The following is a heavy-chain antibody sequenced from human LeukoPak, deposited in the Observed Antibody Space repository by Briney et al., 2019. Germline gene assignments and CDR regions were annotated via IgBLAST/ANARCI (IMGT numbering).Heavy chain of an antibody. Sequence: GGSLRLSCAASGFTFSSYWMHWVRQAPGKGLVWVSRINSDESSTIYADSVKGRFTISRDYAKNTLYLQMNSLRAEDTAVYYCVRVRPAAISHYYYGMDVWGQGTTVTVSS. CDR3: VRVRPAAISHYYYGMDV. D-gene: IGHD2-2*02. V-gene: IGHV3-74*01. J-gene: IGHJ6*02. CDR2: INSDESST. CDR1: GFTFSSYW.